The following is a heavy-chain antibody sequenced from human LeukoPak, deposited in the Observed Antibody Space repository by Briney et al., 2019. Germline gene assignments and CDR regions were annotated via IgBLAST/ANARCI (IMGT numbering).Heavy chain of an antibody. CDR2: INHSRST. Sequence: PSETLSLTCAVYGGSFSGYYWSWIRQPPGRGLEWIGEINHSRSTNYNPSLKSRVTISVDTSKNQFSLKLTSVTAADTAVYYCASAGYCSSTSCYRAAWFDPWGQGTLVTVSS. CDR1: GGSFSGYY. V-gene: IGHV4-34*01. J-gene: IGHJ5*02. D-gene: IGHD2-2*01. CDR3: ASAGYCSSTSCYRAAWFDP.